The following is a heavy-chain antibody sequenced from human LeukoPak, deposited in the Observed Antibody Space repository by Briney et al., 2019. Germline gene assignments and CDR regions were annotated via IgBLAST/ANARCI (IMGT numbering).Heavy chain of an antibody. CDR1: GGSISSYY. CDR2: IYYSGST. V-gene: IGHV4-59*01. J-gene: IGHJ5*02. CDR3: ARLRNWFDP. Sequence: SETLSLTCTVSGGSISSYYWSWIRQPPGKRLEWIGYIYYSGSTNYNPSLKSRVTISVDTSKNQFSLKLSSVTAADTAVYYCARLRNWFDPWGQGTLVTVSS.